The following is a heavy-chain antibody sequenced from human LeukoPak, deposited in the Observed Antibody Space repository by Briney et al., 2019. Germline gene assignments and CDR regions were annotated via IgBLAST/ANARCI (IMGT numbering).Heavy chain of an antibody. J-gene: IGHJ6*03. CDR1: GFTFSSYA. D-gene: IGHD6-13*01. CDR2: ISGSGDST. V-gene: IGHV3-23*01. CDR3: AKGRSSSARDYYYYMDV. Sequence: GGSLRLSCAASGFTFSSYAMSWVRQAPGKGLEWVSAISGSGDSTHYADYVKGRFTISRDNSKNTLYLQMYSLRAEDTAVYYCAKGRSSSARDYYYYMDVWGKGTTVTVSS.